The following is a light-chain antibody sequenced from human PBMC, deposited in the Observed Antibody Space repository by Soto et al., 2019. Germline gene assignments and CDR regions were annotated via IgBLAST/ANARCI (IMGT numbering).Light chain of an antibody. CDR2: GAS. V-gene: IGKV3-15*01. CDR3: QQYNNWTF. Sequence: EIVMTQSPSTLSVSTGERATLSCRASQSVSSNLAWYQQKPGQAPRLLIYGASTRATGIPTRFSGSGSGTDFTLTISSLQTEDFTVYYCQQYNNWTFFVQGTKLEIK. CDR1: QSVSSN. J-gene: IGKJ2*01.